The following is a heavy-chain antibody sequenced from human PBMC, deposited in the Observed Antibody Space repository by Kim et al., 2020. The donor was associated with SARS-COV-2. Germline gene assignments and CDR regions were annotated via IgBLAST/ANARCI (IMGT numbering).Heavy chain of an antibody. Sequence: GGSLRLSCAASGFTFSSYAMSWVRQAPGKGLEWVSAISGSGGSTYYADSVKGRFTISRDNSKNTLYLQMNSLRAEDTAVYYCANPLNDYGNYYYMDVWGKGTTVTVSS. CDR3: ANPLNDYGNYYYMDV. CDR2: ISGSGGST. V-gene: IGHV3-23*01. J-gene: IGHJ6*03. D-gene: IGHD4-17*01. CDR1: GFTFSSYA.